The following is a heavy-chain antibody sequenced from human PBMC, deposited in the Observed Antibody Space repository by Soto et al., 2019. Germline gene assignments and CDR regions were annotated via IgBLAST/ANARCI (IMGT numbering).Heavy chain of an antibody. CDR2: ISPYTGKT. V-gene: IGHV1-18*04. CDR1: GYTFSDFA. J-gene: IGHJ4*02. D-gene: IGHD1-26*01. Sequence: QVLLVQSGSEVKKPGASMKVSCQTSGYTFSDFALTWVRQVPDKGLEWLGWISPYTGKTNYAQRVHDRVALTTDTSTRTAYLELRSLTYDDTAGYYCAGFGWELLSGRRYFDYWGQGTLVTVSS. CDR3: AGFGWELLSGRRYFDY.